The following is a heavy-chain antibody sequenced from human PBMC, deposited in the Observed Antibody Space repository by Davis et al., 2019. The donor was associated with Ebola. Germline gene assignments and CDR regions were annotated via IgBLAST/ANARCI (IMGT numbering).Heavy chain of an antibody. J-gene: IGHJ4*02. CDR3: ARSWRNYDILTGYYFDY. Sequence: GESLKISCVASGFTFGSYTMNWVRQAPGKGLEWVSSISSSSSYIYYADSVKGRFTISRDNAKNSLYLQMNSLRAEDTAVYYCARSWRNYDILTGYYFDYWGQGTLVTVSS. V-gene: IGHV3-21*01. CDR2: ISSSSSYI. CDR1: GFTFGSYT. D-gene: IGHD3-9*01.